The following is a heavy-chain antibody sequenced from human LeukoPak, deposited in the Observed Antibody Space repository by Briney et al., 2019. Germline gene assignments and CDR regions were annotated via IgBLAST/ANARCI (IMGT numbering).Heavy chain of an antibody. CDR3: AKDGHDSSGYYTDY. J-gene: IGHJ4*02. V-gene: IGHV3-23*01. CDR2: ITDSGRKT. Sequence: GGSLRLSCAASGLTFSSYAMNWVRQASGKGLEWVSGITDSGRKTYYADSVKGRFSISRDNSKNTLYLQMNSLRAEDTAVYYCAKDGHDSSGYYTDYWGQGTLVTVSS. CDR1: GLTFSSYA. D-gene: IGHD3-22*01.